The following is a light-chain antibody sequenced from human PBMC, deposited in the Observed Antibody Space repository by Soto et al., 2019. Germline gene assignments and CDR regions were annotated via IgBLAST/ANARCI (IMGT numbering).Light chain of an antibody. Sequence: TQSPSSVSASAGEIVTISCRASQHIPGYLAWYQQKPGQAPRIIIHDASTRATGIPARFSGSGSGTDFTLTISRLQPEDVAVYYCQHYGSSSITLGQGTRLEIK. J-gene: IGKJ5*01. CDR1: QHIPGY. V-gene: IGKV3-15*01. CDR2: DAS. CDR3: QHYGSSSIT.